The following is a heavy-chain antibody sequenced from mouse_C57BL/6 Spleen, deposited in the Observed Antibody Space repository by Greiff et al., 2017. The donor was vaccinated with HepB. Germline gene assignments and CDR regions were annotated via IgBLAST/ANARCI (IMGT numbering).Heavy chain of an antibody. Sequence: QVHVKQSGAELAKPGASVKLSCKASGYTFTSYWMHWVKQRPGQGLEWIGYINPSSGYTKYNQKFKDKATLTADKPSSTAYMKLSSLTSEDSAVYYCASALITAVVATRRYFDVWGTGTTVTVSS. V-gene: IGHV1-7*01. D-gene: IGHD1-1*01. J-gene: IGHJ1*03. CDR3: ASALITAVVATRRYFDV. CDR2: INPSSGYT. CDR1: GYTFTSYW.